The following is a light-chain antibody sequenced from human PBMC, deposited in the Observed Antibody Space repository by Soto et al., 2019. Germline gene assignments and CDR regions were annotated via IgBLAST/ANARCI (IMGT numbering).Light chain of an antibody. J-gene: IGKJ1*01. CDR3: LQQNSYPRT. CDR1: QGIRND. CDR2: AAS. Sequence: DIQMTQSPSSLSASVGDRVTITCRASQGIRNDLGWYQQKPGKAPKRLIYAASSLQPGVPARFSGRGSGTEFILTCGSLQFEDFAFYVFLQQNSYPRTFGQGTNVEMK. V-gene: IGKV1-17*01.